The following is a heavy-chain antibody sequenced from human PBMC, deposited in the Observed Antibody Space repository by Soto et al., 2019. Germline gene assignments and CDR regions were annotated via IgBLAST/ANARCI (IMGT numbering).Heavy chain of an antibody. CDR3: ANNVYGGYVYFDY. CDR1: GFTFSNYA. Sequence: GSLRLSCAASGFTFSNYAMTWVRQAPGKGLEWVSSITVSGHRTYHADSVKGRFSISRDNSKSTAYLEMSRLRAEDTAVYYCANNVYGGYVYFDYWGQGTPVTVSS. J-gene: IGHJ4*02. CDR2: ITVSGHRT. V-gene: IGHV3-23*01. D-gene: IGHD5-12*01.